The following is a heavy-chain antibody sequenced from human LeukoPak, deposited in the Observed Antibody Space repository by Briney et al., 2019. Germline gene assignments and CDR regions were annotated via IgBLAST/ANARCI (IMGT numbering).Heavy chain of an antibody. Sequence: GGSLRLSCAASGFTFSNYVMNWVRQAPGKGLEWVAVIWHDGRNKYYVDSVKGRFTISRDNSKKTLYLQMNSLRAEDTAVYYCARIMNDFWSGYYPLALNYWGQGTPVTVSS. D-gene: IGHD3-3*01. V-gene: IGHV3-33*08. J-gene: IGHJ4*02. CDR1: GFTFSNYV. CDR2: IWHDGRNK. CDR3: ARIMNDFWSGYYPLALNY.